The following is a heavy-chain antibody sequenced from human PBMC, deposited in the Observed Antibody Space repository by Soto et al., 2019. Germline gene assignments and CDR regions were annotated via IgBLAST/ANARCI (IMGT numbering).Heavy chain of an antibody. CDR3: ARGRVDGGELDL. J-gene: IGHJ4*02. CDR1: GFTFRTYG. CDR2: MWYDASNK. Sequence: VQLVECGGGVVQPGRSLRLSCAASGFTFRTYGMYWVRHAPGKGLEWVAVMWYDASNKYYADSVKGRFTISRDNSENTMYMQMNSLRAEDKAVYYCARGRVDGGELDLWGQGTLVTVSS. D-gene: IGHD1-26*01. V-gene: IGHV3-33*01.